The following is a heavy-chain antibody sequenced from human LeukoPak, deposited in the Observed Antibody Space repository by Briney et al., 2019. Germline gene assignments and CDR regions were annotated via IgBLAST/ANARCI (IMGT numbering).Heavy chain of an antibody. CDR1: GGSITSTNW. J-gene: IGHJ4*02. D-gene: IGHD1-26*01. Sequence: SETLALTCGVSGGSITSTNWWSWVRQPPGQGLEWIGEISLTGRTNYNPSLIGRVIMSLDESRNQLSLTLTSVTAADTAMYYCTRESGPYCPFGYWGQGTLVVVPS. CDR2: ISLTGRT. CDR3: TRESGPYCPFGY. V-gene: IGHV4-4*02.